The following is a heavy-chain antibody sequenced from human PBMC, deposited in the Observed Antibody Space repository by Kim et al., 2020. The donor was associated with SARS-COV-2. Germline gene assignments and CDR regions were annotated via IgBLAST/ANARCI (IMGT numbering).Heavy chain of an antibody. D-gene: IGHD6-19*01. CDR1: GGSISSGSYY. CDR2: IYTSGST. V-gene: IGHV4-61*02. CDR3: ARDRGVGQWLVPYYYYGMDV. Sequence: SETLSLTCTVSGGSISSGSYYWSWIRQPAGKGLEWIGRIYTSGSTNYNPSLKSRVTISVDTSKNQFSLKLSSVTAADTAVYYCARDRGVGQWLVPYYYYGMDVWGQGTTVTVSS. J-gene: IGHJ6*02.